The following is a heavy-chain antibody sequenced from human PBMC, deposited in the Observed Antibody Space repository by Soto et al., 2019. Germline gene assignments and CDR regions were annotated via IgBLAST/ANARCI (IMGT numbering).Heavy chain of an antibody. CDR2: YFQGGDA. CDR3: ARLDYQSSGSYAFDI. CDR1: GASVSSGSYS. J-gene: IGHJ3*02. V-gene: IGHV4-30-2*01. D-gene: IGHD3-22*01. Sequence: SETLSLTCAVSGASVSSGSYSWSWIRQPPGKGLEWIGFYFQGGDAYYSPSLESRVTISVDRSKNQFSLKLRSVTAADTAVYYCARLDYQSSGSYAFDIWGQGTTVTVSS.